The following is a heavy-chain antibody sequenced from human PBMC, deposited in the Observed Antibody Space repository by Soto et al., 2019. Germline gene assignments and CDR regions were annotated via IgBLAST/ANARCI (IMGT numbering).Heavy chain of an antibody. CDR3: AKEGSPPFFQH. CDR2: ISEGGDRT. J-gene: IGHJ4*02. D-gene: IGHD3-10*01. Sequence: GGSLRLSCAASGFTFSSYAMSWVRQAPGRGPEWVSAISEGGDRTYYQESVKGRFTISRDNSKNTVSLLLTSLRDDDTAVYYCAKEGSPPFFQHWGQGTLVTVS. V-gene: IGHV3-23*01. CDR1: GFTFSSYA.